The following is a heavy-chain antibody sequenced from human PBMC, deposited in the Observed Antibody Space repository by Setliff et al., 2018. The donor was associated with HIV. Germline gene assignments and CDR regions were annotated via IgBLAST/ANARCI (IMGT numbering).Heavy chain of an antibody. Sequence: PSETLSLTCTVSGDSISSYYWSWIRQPPGKGLEWIGHIYYNGLTNYNPSLKSRVTISVDTSKNHLSVRLSSVTAADTAVYYCARDSGSTWYASGRSDYWGQGTLVTVS. D-gene: IGHD6-13*01. CDR3: ARDSGSTWYASGRSDY. CDR2: IYYNGLT. J-gene: IGHJ4*02. CDR1: GDSISSYY. V-gene: IGHV4-59*01.